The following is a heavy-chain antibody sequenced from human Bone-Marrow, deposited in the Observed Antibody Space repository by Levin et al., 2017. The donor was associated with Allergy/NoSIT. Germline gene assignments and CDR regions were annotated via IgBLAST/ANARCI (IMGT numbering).Heavy chain of an antibody. D-gene: IGHD6-13*01. J-gene: IGHJ4*02. CDR1: GFKFDDYV. CDR3: VTALLQQVEGWVDC. CDR2: INFSGSRT. V-gene: IGHV3-23*05. Sequence: GGSLRLSCAASGFKFDDYVMTWVRQSPGKGLEWVSGINFSGSRTYYADFVKGRFTISRDNSKNMVFLQMNSLRVEDTAIYYCVTALLQQVEGWVDCWGQGAPVTVSS.